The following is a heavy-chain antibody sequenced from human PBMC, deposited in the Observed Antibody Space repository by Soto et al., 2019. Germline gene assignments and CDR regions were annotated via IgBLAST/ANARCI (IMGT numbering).Heavy chain of an antibody. V-gene: IGHV3-21*01. Sequence: GSLRLSCAASGFTFSSYSMNWVRQAPGKGLEWDSSISSSSSYIYYADSVKGRFTISRDNAKNSLYLQMNSLRAEDTFVYFCARDPSFLNGPRAFDIWGQGTMVTVSS. CDR2: ISSSSSYI. CDR3: ARDPSFLNGPRAFDI. J-gene: IGHJ3*02. D-gene: IGHD2-8*01. CDR1: GFTFSSYS.